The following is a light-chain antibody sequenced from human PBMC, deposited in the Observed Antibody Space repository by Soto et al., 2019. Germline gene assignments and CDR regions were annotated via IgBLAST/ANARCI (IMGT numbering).Light chain of an antibody. CDR1: QSVSSN. Sequence: IVLTQSPVTLSLSPGERATLSCRASQSVSSNLAWYQQKPGQAPRLLIYGASSRATGIPDRFSGSGSGTDFTLTISRLEPEDFAVYYCQQYDSSPKTFGQGTKVDIK. J-gene: IGKJ1*01. CDR2: GAS. V-gene: IGKV3-20*01. CDR3: QQYDSSPKT.